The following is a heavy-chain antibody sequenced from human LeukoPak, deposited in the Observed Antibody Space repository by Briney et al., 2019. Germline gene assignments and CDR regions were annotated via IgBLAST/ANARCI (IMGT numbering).Heavy chain of an antibody. V-gene: IGHV5-51*01. Sequence: GESLKISCKASGYRFTSDWIAWVRQMPGKGLEWMGIIYPGDSDTRYSPSFQGQVTISADKSISTAYLQWSSLKASDTAMYYCARLTRIAAAGSLDYWGQGTLVTVSS. CDR2: IYPGDSDT. CDR1: GYRFTSDW. D-gene: IGHD6-13*01. J-gene: IGHJ4*02. CDR3: ARLTRIAAAGSLDY.